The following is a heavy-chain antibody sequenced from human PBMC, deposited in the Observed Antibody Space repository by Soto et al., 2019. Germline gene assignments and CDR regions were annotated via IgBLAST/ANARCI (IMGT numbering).Heavy chain of an antibody. CDR2: IDGSGGIT. Sequence: QLLQSGGGLVQPGGSLPLSCAASGFTFGTTDMSWVRQAPGEGLEWVSTIDGSGGITYYADSVNGRFTISGDNSRNTAYLQMNSLRGDDTALYYCVKKSGGFNTWGKGALVTVSS. J-gene: IGHJ5*02. V-gene: IGHV3-23*01. D-gene: IGHD3-10*01. CDR3: VKKSGGFNT. CDR1: GFTFGTTD.